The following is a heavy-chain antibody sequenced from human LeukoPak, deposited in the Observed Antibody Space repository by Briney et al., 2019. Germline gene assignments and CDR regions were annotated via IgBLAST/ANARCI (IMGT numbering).Heavy chain of an antibody. CDR3: VRGQILRFLEWLQREGVAFDY. V-gene: IGHV1-8*01. J-gene: IGHJ4*02. CDR1: GYTFTSYD. D-gene: IGHD3-3*01. CDR2: MNPNSGNT. Sequence: ASVKVSCKASGYTFTSYDINWVRQATGQGLEWMGWMNPNSGNTGYAQKFQGRVTMTRNTSISTAYMELSSLRSEDTAVYYCVRGQILRFLEWLQREGVAFDYWGQGTLVTVSS.